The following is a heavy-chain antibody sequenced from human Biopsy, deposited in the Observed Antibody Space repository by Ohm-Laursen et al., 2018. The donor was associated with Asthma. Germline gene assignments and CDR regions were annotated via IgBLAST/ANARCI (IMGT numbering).Heavy chain of an antibody. D-gene: IGHD5-12*01. Sequence: RSLRLSCAASAFIFSNAWMYWVRQAPGKGLEWVALVSSDGHNKYYADSVKGRFIISRDNSKDTLYLQMNSLRAEDTAVYYCAKDIVATMIGYYYYGLDVWGQGTTVTVSS. CDR3: AKDIVATMIGYYYYGLDV. CDR2: VSSDGHNK. J-gene: IGHJ6*02. CDR1: AFIFSNAW. V-gene: IGHV3-30*18.